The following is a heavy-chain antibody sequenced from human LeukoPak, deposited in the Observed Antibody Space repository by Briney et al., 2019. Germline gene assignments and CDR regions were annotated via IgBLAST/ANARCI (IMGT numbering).Heavy chain of an antibody. CDR3: ARGLGGNSAAFDI. D-gene: IGHD4-23*01. Sequence: GGSLRLSCAASGFTFRSYGMHWVRQAPGKGPEWVAVIWYDGSKKYYADSVKGRFTISRDNSKNTLYLQMNSLRAEDTAVYYCARGLGGNSAAFDIWGQGTMVAVSS. CDR2: IWYDGSKK. J-gene: IGHJ3*02. CDR1: GFTFRSYG. V-gene: IGHV3-33*01.